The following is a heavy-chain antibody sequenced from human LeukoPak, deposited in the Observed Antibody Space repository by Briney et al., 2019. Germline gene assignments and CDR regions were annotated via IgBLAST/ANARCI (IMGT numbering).Heavy chain of an antibody. J-gene: IGHJ5*02. Sequence: GVLRLSCAASGFTVSSDYMSWVRQAPGKGLEWASVIYSGGSTYYADSVKGRFTISRDKSKNTVYLQMNSLRFEDTAMYYCARNWFDPWGQGTLVTVSS. V-gene: IGHV3-53*05. CDR2: IYSGGST. CDR3: ARNWFDP. CDR1: GFTVSSDY.